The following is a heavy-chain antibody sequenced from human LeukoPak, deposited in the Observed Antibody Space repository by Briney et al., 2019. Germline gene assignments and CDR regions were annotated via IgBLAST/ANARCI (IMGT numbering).Heavy chain of an antibody. CDR3: ASPWQTNAFDI. Sequence: GGSLRLSCAASRFIVSSNYMSWVRQAPGKGLEWVSIIYSGGSTYYADSVKGRFTISRDKSKNTLYLQMNSLRPEDTAVYYCASPWQTNAFDIWGQGTMVTVSS. CDR1: RFIVSSNY. CDR2: IYSGGST. D-gene: IGHD1-7*01. J-gene: IGHJ3*02. V-gene: IGHV3-53*01.